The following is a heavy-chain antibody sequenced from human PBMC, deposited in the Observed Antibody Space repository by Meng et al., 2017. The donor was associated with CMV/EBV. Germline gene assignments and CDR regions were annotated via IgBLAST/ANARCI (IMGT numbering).Heavy chain of an antibody. CDR1: GFTVSSNY. V-gene: IGHV3-53*01. CDR3: ARVATMVRGVIDY. Sequence: GESLKISCAASGFTVSSNYMSWVRQAPGKGLEWVSVIYSGGSTYYPDSVKGRFTISRDNSKNTLYLQMNSLRAEDTAVYYCARVATMVRGVIDYWGRERWSPSPQ. J-gene: IGHJ4*02. D-gene: IGHD3-10*01. CDR2: IYSGGST.